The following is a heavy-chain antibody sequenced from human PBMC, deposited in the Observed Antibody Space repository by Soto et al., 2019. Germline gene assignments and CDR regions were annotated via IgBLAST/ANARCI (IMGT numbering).Heavy chain of an antibody. J-gene: IGHJ6*02. Sequence: QVQLVQSGAEVKKPGSSVKVSCQASGGTFSSYAISWVRQAPGQGLEWMGGIIPIFGTANYVQKCQARVTTTADESSSTAYMELSSLRSVDTAVYYCSRDGGMPYYYYGIDVWGQRTTVTVSS. CDR2: IIPIFGTA. CDR3: SRDGGMPYYYYGIDV. CDR1: GGTFSSYA. D-gene: IGHD2-2*01. V-gene: IGHV1-69*01.